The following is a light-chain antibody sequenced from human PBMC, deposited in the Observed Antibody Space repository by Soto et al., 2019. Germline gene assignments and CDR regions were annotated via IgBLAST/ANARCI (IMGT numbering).Light chain of an antibody. V-gene: IGLV2-14*01. J-gene: IGLJ3*02. CDR1: SSDVGGYNY. CDR3: TSYISPGSWV. Sequence: QSALTQPASVSGSPGQSITISCTGTSSDVGGYNYVSWFQQHPGKAPKLLIYEVTNRPSGVYTRFSGSKSGNTASLTISGLQSEDEGDYYCTSYISPGSWVFGGGTKLTVL. CDR2: EVT.